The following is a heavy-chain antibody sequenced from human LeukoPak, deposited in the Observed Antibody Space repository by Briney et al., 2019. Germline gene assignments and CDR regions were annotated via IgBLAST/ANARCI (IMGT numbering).Heavy chain of an antibody. CDR1: GFTFSSYS. V-gene: IGHV3-21*04. CDR2: ISSSSSYL. Sequence: GGSLRLSCAASGFTFSSYSMNWVRQAPGKGLEWVSSISSSSSYLYYADSVKGRFTISRDNAKNSLYLQMNSLRAEDTALYYCAKDGDSLLYGSGSYSYYFDYWGQGTLVTVSS. J-gene: IGHJ4*02. D-gene: IGHD3-10*01. CDR3: AKDGDSLLYGSGSYSYYFDY.